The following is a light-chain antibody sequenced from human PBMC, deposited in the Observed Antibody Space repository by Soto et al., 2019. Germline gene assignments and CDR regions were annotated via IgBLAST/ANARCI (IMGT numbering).Light chain of an antibody. CDR1: QSISSNF. V-gene: IGKV3-20*01. CDR3: QQYGGSPRT. J-gene: IGKJ1*01. Sequence: EIVLTQSPGTLSLSPGEGATLSCRASQSISSNFLAWYQQKRGQAPRLLIHGASNRATGIPDSLSGSGSGTDFTLTITRLEPEDFAVYYCQQYGGSPRTFGQGTKVEVK. CDR2: GAS.